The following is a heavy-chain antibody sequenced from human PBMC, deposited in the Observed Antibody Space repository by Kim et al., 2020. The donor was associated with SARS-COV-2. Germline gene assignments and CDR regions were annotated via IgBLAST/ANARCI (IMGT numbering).Heavy chain of an antibody. CDR3: ASHIVVVPAAIRWFDP. V-gene: IGHV1-69*01. J-gene: IGHJ5*02. D-gene: IGHD2-2*01. Sequence: KFQGRVTITADESTSTAYMELSSLRSEDTAVYYCASHIVVVPAAIRWFDPWGQGTLVTVSS.